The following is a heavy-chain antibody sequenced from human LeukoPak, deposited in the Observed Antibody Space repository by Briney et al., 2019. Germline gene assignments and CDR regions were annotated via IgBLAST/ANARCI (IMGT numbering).Heavy chain of an antibody. D-gene: IGHD6-6*01. Sequence: SVKVSCKASGFTFTSSAVQWVRQARGQRLEWIGWIVVGSGNTNYAQKFQERVTITRDVSTSTAYMELSSLRSEDTAVYYCAAGTSIAADDYWGQGTLVTVSS. J-gene: IGHJ4*02. CDR1: GFTFTSSA. CDR2: IVVGSGNT. V-gene: IGHV1-58*01. CDR3: AAGTSIAADDY.